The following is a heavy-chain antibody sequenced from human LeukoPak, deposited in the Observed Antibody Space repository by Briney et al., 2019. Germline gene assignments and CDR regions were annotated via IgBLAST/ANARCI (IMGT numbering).Heavy chain of an antibody. Sequence: PGGSLRLSCAAIGFTSNYWMHWVRQAPGKGLVWVSRISGDGSTTFYADSAKGRFTISRDNSKNTLYLQMNSLRAEDTAVYYCTRGYSGYGNFDCWGQGTLVTVSS. CDR1: GFTSNYW. J-gene: IGHJ4*02. CDR2: ISGDGSTT. CDR3: TRGYSGYGNFDC. D-gene: IGHD5-12*01. V-gene: IGHV3-74*01.